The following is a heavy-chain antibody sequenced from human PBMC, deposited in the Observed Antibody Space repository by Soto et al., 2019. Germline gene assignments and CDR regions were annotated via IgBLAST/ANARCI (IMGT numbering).Heavy chain of an antibody. CDR1: GFTVSGMF. CDR3: ARDADSSGLHY. V-gene: IGHV3-53*02. CDR2: IYPAGPT. D-gene: IGHD6-19*01. J-gene: IGHJ4*02. Sequence: EVSLVETGGGLIHPGGSLRLSCAASGFTVSGMFMNWVRQAPGEGLEWVSVIYPAGPTYYADSVKGRFTISRDNSKNTLFLQLNNLRAEDTAVYYCARDADSSGLHYWGQGILVTVSS.